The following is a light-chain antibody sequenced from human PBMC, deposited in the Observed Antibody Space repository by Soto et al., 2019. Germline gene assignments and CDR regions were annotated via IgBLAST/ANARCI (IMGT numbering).Light chain of an antibody. CDR3: TSYVGNNNLV. J-gene: IGLJ3*02. CDR1: FNDVGGYNY. V-gene: IGLV2-8*01. CDR2: EVY. Sequence: QSVLTQPPSASGSRGQSVTISCTGTFNDVGGYNYVSWYQQHPGKAPKVIIYEVYKRPSGVPERFSGSKSGKTASLTVSGLQADDEADYYCTSYVGNNNLVFGGGTKLTVL.